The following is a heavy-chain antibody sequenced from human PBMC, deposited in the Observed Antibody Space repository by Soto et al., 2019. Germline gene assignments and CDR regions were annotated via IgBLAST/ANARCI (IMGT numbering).Heavy chain of an antibody. Sequence: ASVKVSWKASGYTFTSYYMHWVRQAPGQGLEWMGIINPSGGSTSYAQKFQGRVTMTRDTSTSTVYMELSSLRSEDTAVYYCAREAAVHYYHYGMAAWGQGTTVTVSS. J-gene: IGHJ6*02. D-gene: IGHD6-13*01. CDR3: AREAAVHYYHYGMAA. CDR2: INPSGGST. CDR1: GYTFTSYY. V-gene: IGHV1-46*01.